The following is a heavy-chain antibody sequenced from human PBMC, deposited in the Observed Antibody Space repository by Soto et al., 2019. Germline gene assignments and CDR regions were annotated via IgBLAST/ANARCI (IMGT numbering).Heavy chain of an antibody. Sequence: GGSLRLSCAASGFNFGSYWMSWVRQAPGKGLEWVANIKQDGSEKYYVDSVKGRFTISRDNAKNSLYLQMNSLRAEDTAVYYCARDHSYGRYYYMDVWGKGTTVTVSS. CDR1: GFNFGSYW. J-gene: IGHJ6*03. CDR2: IKQDGSEK. D-gene: IGHD5-18*01. V-gene: IGHV3-7*01. CDR3: ARDHSYGRYYYMDV.